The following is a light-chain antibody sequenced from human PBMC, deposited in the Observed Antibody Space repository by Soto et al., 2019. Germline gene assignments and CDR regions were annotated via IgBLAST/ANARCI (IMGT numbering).Light chain of an antibody. CDR3: QSYDSSLSALYV. CDR2: GNS. Sequence: QSVLTQPPSVSGAPGQRVTISCTGSSSDIGAGYDVHWYQQLPGTAPKLLIYGNSKRPSGVPDRFSGSKSGTSASLAITGLQAEDEADYYCQSYDSSLSALYVFGTGTKVT. J-gene: IGLJ1*01. CDR1: SSDIGAGYD. V-gene: IGLV1-40*01.